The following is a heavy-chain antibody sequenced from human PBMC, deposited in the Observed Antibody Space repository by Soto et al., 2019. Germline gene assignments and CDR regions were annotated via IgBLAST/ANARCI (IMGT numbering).Heavy chain of an antibody. CDR3: ANGVGMTTVTTYVDY. Sequence: GGSLRLSCAASGFTFSSYAMSWVRQAPGKGLEWVSAISGSGGSTYYADSVKGRFTISRDNSKNTLYLQMNSLRAEDTAVYYCANGVGMTTVTTYVDYWGQGTLVTVSS. V-gene: IGHV3-23*01. J-gene: IGHJ4*02. D-gene: IGHD4-17*01. CDR2: ISGSGGST. CDR1: GFTFSSYA.